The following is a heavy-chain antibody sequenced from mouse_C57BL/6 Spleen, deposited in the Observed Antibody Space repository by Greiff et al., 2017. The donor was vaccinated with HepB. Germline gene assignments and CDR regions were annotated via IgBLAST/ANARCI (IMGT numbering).Heavy chain of an antibody. CDR2: IDPETGGT. Sequence: QVQLQQSGAELVRPGASVTLSCKASGYTFTDYEMHWVKQTPVHGLEWIGAIDPETGGTAYNQKFKGKAILTADKSSSTAYMELRSLTSEDSAVYYCTRRGSSGYYAMDYWGQGTSVTVSS. CDR3: TRRGSSGYYAMDY. J-gene: IGHJ4*01. V-gene: IGHV1-15*01. D-gene: IGHD3-2*02. CDR1: GYTFTDYE.